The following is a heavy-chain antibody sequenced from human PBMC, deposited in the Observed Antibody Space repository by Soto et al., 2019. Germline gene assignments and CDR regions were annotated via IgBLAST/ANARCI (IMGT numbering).Heavy chain of an antibody. CDR1: GGSISSSSYY. CDR3: ARHGKSWLQHFDY. CDR2: IYYSGST. J-gene: IGHJ4*02. Sequence: PSETLSLTCTVSGGSISSSSYYWGWIRQPPGKGLEWIGSIYYSGSTYYNPSLKSRVTISVDTSKNQFSLKLSSVTAADTAVYYCARHGKSWLQHFDYWGQGTLVTVSS. D-gene: IGHD5-12*01. V-gene: IGHV4-39*01.